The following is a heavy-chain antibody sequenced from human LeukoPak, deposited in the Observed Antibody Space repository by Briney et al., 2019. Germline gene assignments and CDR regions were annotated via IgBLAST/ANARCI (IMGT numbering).Heavy chain of an antibody. D-gene: IGHD3-9*01. CDR1: GGSFSGYY. V-gene: IGHV4-34*01. CDR3: ARDLPLRYFDWPYGMDV. CDR2: INHSGST. Sequence: SETLSLTCAVYGGSFSGYYWSWIRQPPGKGLEWIGEINHSGSTNYNPSLKSRVTISVDTSKNQFSLKLSSVTAADTAVYYCARDLPLRYFDWPYGMDVWGQGTTVTVSS. J-gene: IGHJ6*02.